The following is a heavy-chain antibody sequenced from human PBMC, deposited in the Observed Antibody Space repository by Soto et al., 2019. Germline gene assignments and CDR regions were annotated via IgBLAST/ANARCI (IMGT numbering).Heavy chain of an antibody. J-gene: IGHJ3*02. CDR1: GYPVTAYY. CDR2: INPATGAA. CDR3: ARGGGVGVAGSAAFDM. Sequence: QLHLVQSGAVVKKPGASVTVSCSASGYPVTAYYMHWVRQAPGRGLEWMGGINPATGAAKYTQTFQGRVTLTRDTSTSTVFMELSGLTSADTAVCYWARGGGVGVAGSAAFDMWGQGTLVTVSS. V-gene: IGHV1-2*02. D-gene: IGHD3-3*01.